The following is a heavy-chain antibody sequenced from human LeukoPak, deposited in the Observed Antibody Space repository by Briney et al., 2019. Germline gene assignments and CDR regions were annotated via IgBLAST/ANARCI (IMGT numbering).Heavy chain of an antibody. V-gene: IGHV3-23*01. Sequence: GGSLRLSCAASGFTFSSYAMSWVRQAPGKGLEWVSAISGSGGSTYYADSVKGRFTISRDNSKNTLYLQMNSLRAEDTAVYYCAKVGVPHLDSSGYYLGYDYWGQGTLVTVSS. CDR1: GFTFSSYA. CDR3: AKVGVPHLDSSGYYLGYDY. D-gene: IGHD3-22*01. CDR2: ISGSGGST. J-gene: IGHJ4*02.